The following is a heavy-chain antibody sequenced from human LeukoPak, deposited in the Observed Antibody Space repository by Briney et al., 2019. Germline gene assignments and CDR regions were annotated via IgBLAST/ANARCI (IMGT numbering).Heavy chain of an antibody. CDR3: AKVPTVTPADYYYYYMDV. Sequence: GGSLRLSCAASGFTFSSYGMHWVRQAPGKGLEWVAFIRYDGSNKYYADSVKGRFTISRDNSKNTLYLQMNSLRAEDTAVYYCAKVPTVTPADYYYYYMDVWGKGTTVTISS. V-gene: IGHV3-30*02. D-gene: IGHD4-17*01. CDR1: GFTFSSYG. CDR2: IRYDGSNK. J-gene: IGHJ6*03.